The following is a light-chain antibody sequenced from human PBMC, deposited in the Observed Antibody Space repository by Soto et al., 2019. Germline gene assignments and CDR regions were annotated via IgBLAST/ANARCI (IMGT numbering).Light chain of an antibody. J-gene: IGKJ4*01. V-gene: IGKV3-20*01. Sequence: EIVLTQSPGTLSLSPGERATLSCRASQSVSSNYLAWYQQKPGQAPRLLIYGASSRATGIPDRFSGSGSGTDFTLTISRLVPEDFAVYYCQQYATSPLTFGGGTKVEIK. CDR3: QQYATSPLT. CDR1: QSVSSNY. CDR2: GAS.